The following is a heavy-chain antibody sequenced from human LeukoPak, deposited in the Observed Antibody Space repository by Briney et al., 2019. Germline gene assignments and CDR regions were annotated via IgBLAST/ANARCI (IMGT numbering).Heavy chain of an antibody. Sequence: GGSLRLSCVASGFSFRNYWMNWVRQAPGKGLEWVANIKQDGSEKNYVDSVKGRFTISRDNAKNSLSLRMNSLSAEDTAVYYCATGYSSGWYFYFQHWGQGSLVSVSS. D-gene: IGHD6-19*01. CDR3: ATGYSSGWYFYFQH. V-gene: IGHV3-7*01. CDR2: IKQDGSEK. CDR1: GFSFRNYW. J-gene: IGHJ1*01.